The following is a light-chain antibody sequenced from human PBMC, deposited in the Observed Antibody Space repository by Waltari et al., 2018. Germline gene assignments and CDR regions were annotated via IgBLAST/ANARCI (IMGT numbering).Light chain of an antibody. V-gene: IGLV2-23*02. CDR1: NNDIGSYNL. J-gene: IGLJ2*01. Sequence: QSALTQPASVSGSPGQSITISCTGTNNDIGSYNLVSWYQHHPVKAPKVIIFEVNKRPAGVYNGCSGSKSGKTDSLTVAGLHPEDEADYYCCSYAGTPGVVFGGGTKLTVL. CDR2: EVN. CDR3: CSYAGTPGVV.